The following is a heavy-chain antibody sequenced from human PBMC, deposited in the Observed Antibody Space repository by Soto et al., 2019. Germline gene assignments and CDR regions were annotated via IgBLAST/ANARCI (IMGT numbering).Heavy chain of an antibody. CDR1: GFTFSSYA. CDR3: AKAVHPCGGGPSYCDY. D-gene: IGHD2-21*01. Sequence: GRSLRLSCAASGFTFSSYAMSWVRQAPGKGLEWVSAISGNGDDSYYADSVKGRFTISRDNSKNTLYLQMNSLRAEDTAIYYCAKAVHPCGGGPSYCDYCGEGTLVTVSS. CDR2: ISGNGDDS. J-gene: IGHJ4*02. V-gene: IGHV3-23*01.